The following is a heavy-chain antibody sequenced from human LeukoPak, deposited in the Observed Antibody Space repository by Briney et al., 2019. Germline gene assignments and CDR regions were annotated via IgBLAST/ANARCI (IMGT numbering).Heavy chain of an antibody. D-gene: IGHD6-6*01. CDR1: GGSVSSYY. CDR3: ARHFAYSSSSYFDY. CDR2: VYYTGGT. J-gene: IGHJ4*02. Sequence: SETLSLTCSVSGGSVSSYYWSWIRQPPGKGLEWIGYVYYTGGTNYNPSLKSRVTMFEDKSKNQFSLRLYSVTVADTAVYYCARHFAYSSSSYFDYWGQGSLVTVSS. V-gene: IGHV4-59*08.